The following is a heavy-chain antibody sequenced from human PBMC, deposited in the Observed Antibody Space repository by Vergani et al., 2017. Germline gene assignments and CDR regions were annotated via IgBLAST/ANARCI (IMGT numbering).Heavy chain of an antibody. CDR1: GGSISSYY. J-gene: IGHJ3*02. CDR2: IYYSGST. D-gene: IGHD2-2*01. V-gene: IGHV4-59*01. CDR3: ARGEIVVVPAAMGGAPDAFDI. Sequence: QVQLQESGPGLVKPSETLSLTCTVSGGSISSYYWSWIRQPPGKGLEWIGYIYYSGSTNYNPSLKSRVTISVDTSTNQFSLKLSSVTAADTAVYYCARGEIVVVPAAMGGAPDAFDIWGQGTMVTVSS.